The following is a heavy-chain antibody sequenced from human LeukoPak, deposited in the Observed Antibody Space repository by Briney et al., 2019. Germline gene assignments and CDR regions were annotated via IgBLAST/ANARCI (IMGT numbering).Heavy chain of an antibody. D-gene: IGHD2-2*01. CDR1: GFTFSSYG. Sequence: GRSLRLSCAASGFTFSSYGMHWVRQAPGKGLEWVAVIWYDGSNKYYADSVKGRFTTSRDNSKNTLYLQMNSLRAEDTAVYYCARGVPAHAHAFDIWGQGTMVTVSS. J-gene: IGHJ3*02. CDR2: IWYDGSNK. V-gene: IGHV3-33*01. CDR3: ARGVPAHAHAFDI.